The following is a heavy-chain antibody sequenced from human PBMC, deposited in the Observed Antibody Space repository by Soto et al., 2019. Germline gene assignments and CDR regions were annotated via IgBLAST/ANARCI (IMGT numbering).Heavy chain of an antibody. CDR1: GFTFSSYS. J-gene: IGHJ6*03. CDR3: ARDCSSTSCYNYYYYYMDV. CDR2: ISSSSSYI. Sequence: GGSLRLSCAASGFTFSSYSMNWVRQAPGKGLEWVSSISSSSSYIYYADSVKGRFTISRDNAKNSLYLQMNSLRAEDTAVYYCARDCSSTSCYNYYYYYMDVWGKGTTVTVSS. V-gene: IGHV3-21*01. D-gene: IGHD2-2*02.